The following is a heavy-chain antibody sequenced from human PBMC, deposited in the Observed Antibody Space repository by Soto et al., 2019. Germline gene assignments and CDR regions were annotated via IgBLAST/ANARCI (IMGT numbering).Heavy chain of an antibody. J-gene: IGHJ5*02. V-gene: IGHV4-39*01. Sequence: QLQLQESGPGLVKPSETLSLTCTVSGGSVSSSSYYWGWIRQPLGKGLEWIGSIYYSGSTYYNPSLKRPVTLSADTSKTKFSLKLGAVTAADAAVYSCARHTWGRQRGWFDPWGQGTLVTVSS. CDR1: GGSVSSSSYY. D-gene: IGHD2-2*01. CDR3: ARHTWGRQRGWFDP. CDR2: IYYSGST.